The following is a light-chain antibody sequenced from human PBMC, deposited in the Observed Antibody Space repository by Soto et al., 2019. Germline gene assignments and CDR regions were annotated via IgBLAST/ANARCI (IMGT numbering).Light chain of an antibody. Sequence: DIVMTQSPDFLAVSLGERATINCKSSQSVLFSSDNKNYLAWYQQKPGQPPMLLISWASTRESGVPDRFSGSESGTDLTLTISSLQAEDVAVYYCQQYYTTPWTFGQGTKVEIK. J-gene: IGKJ1*01. V-gene: IGKV4-1*01. CDR3: QQYYTTPWT. CDR2: WAS. CDR1: QSVLFSSDNKNY.